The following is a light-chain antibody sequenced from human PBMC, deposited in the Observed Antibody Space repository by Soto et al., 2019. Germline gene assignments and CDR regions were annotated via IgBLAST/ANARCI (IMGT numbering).Light chain of an antibody. CDR3: AAWDDSLNGYV. J-gene: IGLJ1*01. CDR2: SNN. Sequence: QSVLTQPPSASGTPGQRVTISCSGSSSNIGSNTVNLYQQLPGTAPKLLSYSNNQRPSGVPDRFSGSKSGTSASLAISGLQSEDEADYYCAAWDDSLNGYVFGTGTKLTVL. V-gene: IGLV1-44*01. CDR1: SSNIGSNT.